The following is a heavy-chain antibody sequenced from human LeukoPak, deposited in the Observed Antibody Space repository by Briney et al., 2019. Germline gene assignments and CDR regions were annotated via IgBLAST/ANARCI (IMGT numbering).Heavy chain of an antibody. V-gene: IGHV4-30-4*01. Sequence: SETLSLTCTVSGGSISSGDYYWSWIRQPPGKGLEWIVYIYYSGSTYYNPSLKSRVTISVDTSKNQFSLRLTSVTAADTAVYYCARDREDRRCSGGSCYSTVFEYWGQGTLVTVSS. J-gene: IGHJ4*02. D-gene: IGHD2-15*01. CDR3: ARDREDRRCSGGSCYSTVFEY. CDR1: GGSISSGDYY. CDR2: IYYSGST.